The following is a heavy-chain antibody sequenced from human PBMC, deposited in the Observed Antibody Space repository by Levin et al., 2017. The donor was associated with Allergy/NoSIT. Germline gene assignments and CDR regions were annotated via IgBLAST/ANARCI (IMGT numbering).Heavy chain of an antibody. V-gene: IGHV6-1*01. Sequence: SQTLSLPCVISGDSVSSNSAAWNWIRQSPSRGLEWLGRTYYRSKWSNDYAVSVKSRITINPDTSKNQFSLQLNSVTPDDTAVYYCAKFSAGVDAFDGWGQGTMVTVSS. CDR2: TYYRSKWSN. CDR1: GDSVSSNSAA. J-gene: IGHJ3*01. CDR3: AKFSAGVDAFDG. D-gene: IGHD3-10*01.